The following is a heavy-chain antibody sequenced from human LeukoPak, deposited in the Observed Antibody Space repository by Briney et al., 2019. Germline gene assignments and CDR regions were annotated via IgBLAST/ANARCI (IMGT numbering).Heavy chain of an antibody. V-gene: IGHV4-31*03. D-gene: IGHD5-12*01. Sequence: SETLSLTCTVSGDFIRSGVYCWSWIRQRPGAGLQWIGYICSSGSTSYNPSLRSRVTMSIDTSKNQFSLKLSSVTAADTAVYYCARGEVGHYYGNWFDPWGQGTLVTVSS. CDR1: GDFIRSGVYC. CDR2: ICSSGST. J-gene: IGHJ5*02. CDR3: ARGEVGHYYGNWFDP.